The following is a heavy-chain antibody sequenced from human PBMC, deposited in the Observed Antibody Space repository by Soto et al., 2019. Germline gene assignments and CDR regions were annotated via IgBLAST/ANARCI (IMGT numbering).Heavy chain of an antibody. CDR2: ISAYNGNT. V-gene: IGHV1-18*01. J-gene: IGHJ4*02. CDR3: AGGGRDGDRCPGGH. Sequence: QVQLVQSGAEVKKPGASVKVSCKASGYTFTSYGISWVRQAPGQGLEWMGWISAYNGNTNYARKLPGRVTMTTDTSESTAYMELRRQRSDDTAVYYWAGGGRDGDRCPGGHWGQGTLVTVSS. CDR1: GYTFTSYG. D-gene: IGHD3-16*01.